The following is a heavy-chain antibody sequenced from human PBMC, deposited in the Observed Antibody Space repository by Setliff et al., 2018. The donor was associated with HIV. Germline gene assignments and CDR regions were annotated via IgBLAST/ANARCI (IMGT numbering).Heavy chain of an antibody. V-gene: IGHV4-38-2*02. CDR1: GSSISSNSY. J-gene: IGHJ3*01. D-gene: IGHD2-8*02. CDR3: ARDTGVNVAPDGRGYHTFDF. Sequence: PSETLSLTCSVSGSSISSNSYWWAWIRQPPGKGLEYIGTIYHRGGPFNNPSLKSRVVMSVDTSKNQFSLKLTSVTAADTATYYCARDTGVNVAPDGRGYHTFDFWGRGTMVTVSS. CDR2: IYHRGGP.